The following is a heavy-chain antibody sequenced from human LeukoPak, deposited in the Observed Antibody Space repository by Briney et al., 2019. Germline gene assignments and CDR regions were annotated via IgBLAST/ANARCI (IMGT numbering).Heavy chain of an antibody. J-gene: IGHJ5*02. Sequence: PSETLSLTCTVSGGSISSYYWSWIRQPPGKGLEWIGYIYTSGSTNYNPSLKSRVTISVDTSKNQFSLKLSSVTAADTAVYYCARHGGAARPNNWFDPWGQGTLVTVSS. CDR3: ARHGGAARPNNWFDP. V-gene: IGHV4-4*09. CDR1: GGSISSYY. CDR2: IYTSGST. D-gene: IGHD6-6*01.